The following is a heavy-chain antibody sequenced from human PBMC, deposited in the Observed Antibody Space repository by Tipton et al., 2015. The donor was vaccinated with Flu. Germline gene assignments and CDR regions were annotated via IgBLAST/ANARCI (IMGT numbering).Heavy chain of an antibody. V-gene: IGHV4-34*01. CDR1: DDSITSYY. J-gene: IGHJ4*02. CDR3: ARGLYGSGSYERRYFDS. CDR2: INHSGSI. Sequence: TLSLTCTVSDDSITSYYWSWIRQPPGKGLEWIGEINHSGSINYNPSLKSRVTILVDTSKNQFSLKLRSVTAADTAVYYCARGLYGSGSYERRYFDSWGQGTLVTVSS. D-gene: IGHD3-10*01.